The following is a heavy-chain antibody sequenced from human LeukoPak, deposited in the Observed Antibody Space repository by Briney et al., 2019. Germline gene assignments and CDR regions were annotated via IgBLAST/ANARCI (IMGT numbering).Heavy chain of an antibody. CDR1: GFTFSTYA. D-gene: IGHD4-23*01. CDR3: AKDVTVVTPRDLFDY. Sequence: GGSLRPSCVASGFTFSTYAMTWVRQAPGKGLEWVSAISGRGGSTYYADSVKGRFTISRDNSKNTVYLQMNSLRAEDTAVYYCAKDVTVVTPRDLFDYWGQGTLVTVSS. CDR2: ISGRGGST. J-gene: IGHJ4*02. V-gene: IGHV3-23*01.